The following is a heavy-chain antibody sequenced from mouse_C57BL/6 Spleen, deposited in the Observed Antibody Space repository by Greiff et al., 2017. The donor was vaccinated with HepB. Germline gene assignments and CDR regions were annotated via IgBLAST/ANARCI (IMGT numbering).Heavy chain of an antibody. Sequence: QVQLQQPGAELVRPGSSVKLSCKASGYTFTSYWMDWVKQRPGQGLEWIGNIYPSDSETHYNQKFKDKATLTVDKSSSTAYMQLSSLTSEDSAVYYGARGGYYGSSQYYFDYWGQGTTLTVSS. J-gene: IGHJ2*01. D-gene: IGHD1-1*01. CDR3: ARGGYYGSSQYYFDY. CDR2: IYPSDSET. CDR1: GYTFTSYW. V-gene: IGHV1-61*01.